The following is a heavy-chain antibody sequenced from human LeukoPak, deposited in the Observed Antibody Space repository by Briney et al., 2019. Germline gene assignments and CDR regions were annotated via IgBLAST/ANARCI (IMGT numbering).Heavy chain of an antibody. J-gene: IGHJ4*02. CDR3: ATASDYGGNFGFDY. V-gene: IGHV1-24*01. D-gene: IGHD4-23*01. CDR2: FDPEDGET. CDR1: GYTLTELS. Sequence: GASVKVSCKVSGYTLTELSMHWVRQAPGKGLEWMGGFDPEDGETIYAQKFQGRVTMTEDTSTDTAYMELSSLRSEDTAVYYCATASDYGGNFGFDYWGQGTLVTVSS.